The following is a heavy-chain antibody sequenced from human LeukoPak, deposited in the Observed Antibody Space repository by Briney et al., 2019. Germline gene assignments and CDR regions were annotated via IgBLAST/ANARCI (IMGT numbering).Heavy chain of an antibody. D-gene: IGHD3-10*01. CDR2: ISDSGDST. V-gene: IGHV3-23*01. Sequence: GGSLRLSCPASGFTFSSYSMTWVRQTPGKGLEWVSGISDSGDSTYYADSVKGRFTISRDNSRNTLYLEMNSLRAEDTAVYYCTKWSGFGNDWGQGTLVTVSS. CDR1: GFTFSSYS. J-gene: IGHJ4*02. CDR3: TKWSGFGND.